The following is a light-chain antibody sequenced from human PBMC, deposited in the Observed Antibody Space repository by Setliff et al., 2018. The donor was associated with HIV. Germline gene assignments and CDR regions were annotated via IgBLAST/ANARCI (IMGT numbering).Light chain of an antibody. CDR1: NSDIGSHDY. CDR2: SVT. V-gene: IGLV2-14*03. J-gene: IGLJ1*01. CDR3: SSYTNSVTVV. Sequence: QSALAQPASVSGSPGQSITISCSGTNSDIGSHDYVSWYQQHPGKAPKLIIFSVTYRPSGVSDRFSGSKSGNTASLTISGLQPEDEADYYCSSYTNSVTVVFGTGTKVTVL.